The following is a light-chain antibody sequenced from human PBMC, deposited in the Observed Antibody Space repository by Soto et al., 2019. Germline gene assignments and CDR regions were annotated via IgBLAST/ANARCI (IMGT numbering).Light chain of an antibody. Sequence: DIQLTQSPSSLSASVGDRVTSTFQVSQDITNSLNWYQQKPGKAPKLLIYDASILETGVPSRFSGSGSGTDFTFTISSLQPEDIATFFCQQYHNLPLTFGGGTKVDNK. CDR3: QQYHNLPLT. V-gene: IGKV1-33*01. CDR1: QDITNS. CDR2: DAS. J-gene: IGKJ4*01.